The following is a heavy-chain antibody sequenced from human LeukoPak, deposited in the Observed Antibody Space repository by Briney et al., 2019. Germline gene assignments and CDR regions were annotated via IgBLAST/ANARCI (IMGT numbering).Heavy chain of an antibody. CDR1: GGSISSYY. CDR2: IYYSGST. J-gene: IGHJ5*02. Sequence: PSETLSLTCTVSGGSISSYYWSWIRQPPGKGLEWIGYIYYSGSTNYNPSLKSRVTISVDTSKNQFSLKLSSVTAADTAVYYCARIIAAAGTNHLWWFDRWGQGTLVTVSS. D-gene: IGHD6-13*01. V-gene: IGHV4-59*01. CDR3: ARIIAAAGTNHLWWFDR.